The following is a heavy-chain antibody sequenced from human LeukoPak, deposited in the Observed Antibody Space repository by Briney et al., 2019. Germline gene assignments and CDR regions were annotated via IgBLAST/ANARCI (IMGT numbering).Heavy chain of an antibody. D-gene: IGHD2-8*02. V-gene: IGHV4-59*08. Sequence: SETLSLTCTVSGGSISSYYWSWIRQPPGKGLEWIAYISDRGSINYNPSLKSRVTISLDTSKNQFSLKLSSATAADTAVYYCAGHHPRNTVDFWGQATLVTVSS. J-gene: IGHJ4*02. CDR2: ISDRGSI. CDR1: GGSISSYY. CDR3: AGHHPRNTVDF.